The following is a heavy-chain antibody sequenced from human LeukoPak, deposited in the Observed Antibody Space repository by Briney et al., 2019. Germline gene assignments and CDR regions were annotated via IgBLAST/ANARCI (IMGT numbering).Heavy chain of an antibody. CDR3: ARGSVVRGVIILDY. J-gene: IGHJ4*02. Sequence: GGSLRLSCAASGFTFSSYWMSWVRQAPGKGLEWVANIKQDGSEKYYVDSVKGRFTISRDNAKNSLYLQMNSLRAEDTAVYYCARGSVVRGVIILDYWGQGTLVTVSS. CDR1: GFTFSSYW. D-gene: IGHD3-10*01. CDR2: IKQDGSEK. V-gene: IGHV3-7*01.